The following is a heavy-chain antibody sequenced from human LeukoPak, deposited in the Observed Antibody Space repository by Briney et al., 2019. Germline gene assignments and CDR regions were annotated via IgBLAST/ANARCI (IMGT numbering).Heavy chain of an antibody. D-gene: IGHD2-2*01. CDR3: AATLVVPAAIAFDY. CDR2: MNPNSGNT. J-gene: IGHJ4*02. V-gene: IGHV1-8*01. Sequence: ASVKVSCKASGYTFTSYDINWVRQATGQGLEWMGWMNPNSGNTGYAQKFQGRVTMTRNTSISTAYVELSSLRSEDTAVYYCAATLVVPAAIAFDYWGQGTLVTVSS. CDR1: GYTFTSYD.